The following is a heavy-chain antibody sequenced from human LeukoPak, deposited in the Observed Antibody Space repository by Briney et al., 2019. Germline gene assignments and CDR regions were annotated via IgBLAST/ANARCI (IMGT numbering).Heavy chain of an antibody. J-gene: IGHJ6*02. CDR3: ARVRMVRGGYYYYYGMDV. CDR2: ISHSGST. V-gene: IGHV4-59*01. D-gene: IGHD3-10*01. CDR1: GASISNSY. Sequence: SETLSLTCTVSGASISNSYWSWIRQPPGKGLEWMGYISHSGSTNNNPSLKSRVTMSVDTSKNQFSLRLSSVTAADTAVYYCARVRMVRGGYYYYYGMDVWGQGTTVTVSS.